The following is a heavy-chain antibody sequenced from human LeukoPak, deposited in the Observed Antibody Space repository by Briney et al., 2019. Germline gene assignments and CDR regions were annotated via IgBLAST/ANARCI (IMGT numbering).Heavy chain of an antibody. Sequence: ASVKVSCKASGYTFTSYDINWVRQATGRGLEWMGWMNPNSGNTGYAQKFQGRVTMTRNTSISTAYMELSSLRSEDTAVYYCARLNYYDSSGYYYGYRYWGQGTLVTVSS. J-gene: IGHJ4*02. V-gene: IGHV1-8*01. CDR2: MNPNSGNT. D-gene: IGHD3-22*01. CDR1: GYTFTSYD. CDR3: ARLNYYDSSGYYYGYRY.